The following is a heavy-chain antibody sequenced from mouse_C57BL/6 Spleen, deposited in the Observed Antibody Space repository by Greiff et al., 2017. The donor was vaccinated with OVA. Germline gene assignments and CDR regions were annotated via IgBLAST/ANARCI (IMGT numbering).Heavy chain of an antibody. V-gene: IGHV5-17*01. D-gene: IGHD4-1*01. CDR2: ISSGSSTI. CDR1: GFTFSDYG. J-gene: IGHJ2*01. CDR3: ARGLRTGIDY. Sequence: EVKLKESGGGLVKPGGSLKLSCAASGFTFSDYGMHWVRQAPEKGLEWVAYISSGSSTIYYADTVKGRFTISRDNAKNTLFLQMTSLRSEDTAMYYCARGLRTGIDYWGQGTTLTVSS.